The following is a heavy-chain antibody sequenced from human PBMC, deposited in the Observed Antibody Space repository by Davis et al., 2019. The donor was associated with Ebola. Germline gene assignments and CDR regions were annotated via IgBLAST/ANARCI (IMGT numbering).Heavy chain of an antibody. CDR3: ARERGPYILGWFEPFGI. CDR1: GFTFSTYS. Sequence: GGSLRPSCAAPGFTFSTYSMSWARQAPGKGLAWVSSINTGSNYIVYADSVKGRFTIPRANAKNSLLLQMHSLTAEDTAVYYCARERGPYILGWFEPFGIWGQGTRVTVSS. CDR2: INTGSNYI. J-gene: IGHJ3*02. D-gene: IGHD3-10*01. V-gene: IGHV3-21*01.